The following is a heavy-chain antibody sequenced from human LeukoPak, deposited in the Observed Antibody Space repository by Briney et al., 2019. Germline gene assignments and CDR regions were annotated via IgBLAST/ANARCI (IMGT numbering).Heavy chain of an antibody. V-gene: IGHV3-30*14. CDR2: VSYEGTIR. CDR1: GFAFSNFA. J-gene: IGHJ5*01. Sequence: GGSLRLSCAASGFAFSNFAMHWVRQAPGKGLEWVAVVSYEGTIRYYTDSAKGRFTVSRDNSNNIISLQMNNMTTEDTATYYCAREKFDSWGQGTLVTVSP. CDR3: AREKFDS.